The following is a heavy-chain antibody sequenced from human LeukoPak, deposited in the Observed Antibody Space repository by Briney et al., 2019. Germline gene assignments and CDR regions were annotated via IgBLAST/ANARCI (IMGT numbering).Heavy chain of an antibody. V-gene: IGHV3-23*01. Sequence: PGGSLRLSGAASGFTFSSYAMSWVRQAPGKGLEWVSAISGSGGSTYYADSVKGRFTISRDNSKNTLYLQMNSLRAEDTAVYYCAKERHQQWLVPHYGMDVWGQGTTVTVSS. CDR2: ISGSGGST. J-gene: IGHJ6*02. CDR1: GFTFSSYA. CDR3: AKERHQQWLVPHYGMDV. D-gene: IGHD6-19*01.